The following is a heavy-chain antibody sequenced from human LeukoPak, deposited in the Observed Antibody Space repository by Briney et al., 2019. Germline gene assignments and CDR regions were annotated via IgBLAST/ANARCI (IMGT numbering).Heavy chain of an antibody. D-gene: IGHD3-10*01. CDR2: IYHSGST. V-gene: IGHV4-38-2*01. J-gene: IGHJ5*02. CDR1: GYSISSGYY. Sequence: SETLSLTCAVSGYSISSGYYWGWIRQPPGKGLEWIGSIYHSGSTYYNPSLKSRVTISVDTSKNRFSLKLSSVTAADTAVYYCARHKNYYYGSGSYYNRWFDPWGQGTLVTVSS. CDR3: ARHKNYYYGSGSYYNRWFDP.